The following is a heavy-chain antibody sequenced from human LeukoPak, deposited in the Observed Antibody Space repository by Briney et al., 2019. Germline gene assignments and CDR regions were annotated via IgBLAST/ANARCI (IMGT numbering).Heavy chain of an antibody. J-gene: IGHJ3*02. CDR1: GYTLTELS. D-gene: IGHD3-22*01. CDR3: ATDRRYYDSTYAFDI. V-gene: IGHV1-24*01. Sequence: ASVTVSCKVSGYTLTELSMHWVRQAPGKGLEWMGGFDPEDGETIYAQKFQGRVTMTEDTSTDTAYMELSSLRSEDTAVYYCATDRRYYDSTYAFDIWGQGTMVTVSS. CDR2: FDPEDGET.